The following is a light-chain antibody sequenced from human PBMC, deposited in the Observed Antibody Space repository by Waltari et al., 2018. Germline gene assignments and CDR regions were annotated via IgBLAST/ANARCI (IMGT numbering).Light chain of an antibody. CDR2: NAS. CDR1: QSVSTY. J-gene: IGKJ5*01. Sequence: EVVLTQSPPTLSLSPGERATLSCRASQSVSTYLAWYQHKPGQPPRLLIFNASYRATGVPTRFSGRGSGTDFTLTISSLEPEDFAVYYCQQRSSGPPVTFGQGTRVEI. CDR3: QQRSSGPPVT. V-gene: IGKV3-11*01.